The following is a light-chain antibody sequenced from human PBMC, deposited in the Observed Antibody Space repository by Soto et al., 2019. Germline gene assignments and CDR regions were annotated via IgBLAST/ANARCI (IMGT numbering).Light chain of an antibody. CDR3: SSYTTSRTYVV. J-gene: IGLJ2*01. CDR1: SSDVGGYNY. V-gene: IGLV2-14*01. CDR2: EVR. Sequence: QSALTQPASASGSPGQSITISCTGTSSDVGGYNYVSWYQQHPGKAPKLMIYEVRNRPSGVSNRFSGSKSGNTASLTISGLQAEDEADYYCSSYTTSRTYVVFGGGTKVTVL.